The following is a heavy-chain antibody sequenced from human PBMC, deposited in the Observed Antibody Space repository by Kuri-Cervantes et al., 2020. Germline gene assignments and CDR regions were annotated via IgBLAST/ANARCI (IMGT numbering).Heavy chain of an antibody. CDR3: AVCSGCNCYKSSYYYYFGMDV. J-gene: IGHJ6*02. CDR2: IWYDGSNK. V-gene: IGHV3-33*01. CDR1: GFTFSSYG. Sequence: GGSLRLSCAASGFTFSSYGMHWVRQAPGKGLEWVAVIWYDGSNKYYADSVKGRFTISRDNSKNTLYLQMNSLRAEDTAVYYCAVCSGCNCYKSSYYYYFGMDVWGQGTTVTVSS. D-gene: IGHD2-15*01.